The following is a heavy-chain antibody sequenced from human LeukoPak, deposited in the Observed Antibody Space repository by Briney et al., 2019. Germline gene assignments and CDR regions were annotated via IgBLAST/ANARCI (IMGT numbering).Heavy chain of an antibody. CDR1: GYTFRSYG. D-gene: IGHD1-1*01. CDR2: ISGYKGNT. J-gene: IGHJ5*02. V-gene: IGHV1-18*01. CDR3: ARAVKLEPAWCWFDP. Sequence: ASVKVSCKGSGYTFRSYGINWVRQAPGQGLEWMGWISGYKGNTNYAQKLQGRVTMTTDTSTSTAYMELRSLTSDDTAVYYCARAVKLEPAWCWFDPWGQGTLVTVSS.